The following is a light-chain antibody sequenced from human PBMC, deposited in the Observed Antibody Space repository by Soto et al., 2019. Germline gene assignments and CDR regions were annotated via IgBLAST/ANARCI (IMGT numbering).Light chain of an antibody. CDR2: EDS. J-gene: IGLJ2*01. Sequence: QSALTQPASVSGSPGQSITISCTGTSSDVGSYNLVSWYQQHPGKAPKLMIYEDSKRPSGVSNRFSGSKSGNTASLTISGLQAEDEADYYCRSFAGSSTFVVFDGGTKVTVL. V-gene: IGLV2-23*02. CDR1: SSDVGSYNL. CDR3: RSFAGSSTFVV.